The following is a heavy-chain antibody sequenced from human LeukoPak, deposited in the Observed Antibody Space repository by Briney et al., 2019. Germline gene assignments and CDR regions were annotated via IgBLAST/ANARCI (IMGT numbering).Heavy chain of an antibody. Sequence: SVKVSCKASGGTFSSYAISWVRQAPGQGLEWMGGIIPIFGTANYAQKFQGRVTITTDESTSTAYMELSSLRSVDTAVYYCARDEYSSSPGGLWGQGTLVTVSS. D-gene: IGHD6-6*01. J-gene: IGHJ4*02. CDR3: ARDEYSSSPGGL. V-gene: IGHV1-69*05. CDR2: IIPIFGTA. CDR1: GGTFSSYA.